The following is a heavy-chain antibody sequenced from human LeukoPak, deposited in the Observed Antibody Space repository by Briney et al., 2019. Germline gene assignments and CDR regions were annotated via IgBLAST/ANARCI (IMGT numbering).Heavy chain of an antibody. CDR3: ARDFAHDSNGSLLDC. D-gene: IGHD3-22*01. CDR2: IAYDGRHK. J-gene: IGHJ4*02. V-gene: IGHV3-30*04. CDR1: GFTFSDYS. Sequence: PGRSLRLSCAASGFTFSDYSMHWVHRAPGKGLEWVAVIAYDGRHKYFADSVKGRFTISRDNSKNTLYLQMNSLRAEDTAVYYCARDFAHDSNGSLLDCWGQGTLVTVSS.